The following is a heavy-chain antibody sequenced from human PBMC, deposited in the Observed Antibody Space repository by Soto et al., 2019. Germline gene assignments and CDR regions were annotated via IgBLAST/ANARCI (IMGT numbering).Heavy chain of an antibody. CDR1: GYTFTSYY. CDR2: INPSGGST. Sequence: GASAKVSCKASGYTFTSYYMHWVRQAPGQGLEWMGIINPSGGSTSYGQKFQGRVTMTRGTSTSTVYMELSSLRSEDTAVYYCARDGFKDIVVVPAEGMDVWGQGTTVTVSS. D-gene: IGHD2-2*01. CDR3: ARDGFKDIVVVPAEGMDV. V-gene: IGHV1-46*01. J-gene: IGHJ6*02.